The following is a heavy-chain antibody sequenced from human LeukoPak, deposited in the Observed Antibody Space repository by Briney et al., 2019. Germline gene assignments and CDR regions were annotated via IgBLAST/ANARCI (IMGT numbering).Heavy chain of an antibody. CDR2: INHSGST. Sequence: SETLSLTCAVYGGSFSGYYWSWIRQPPGKGLEWVGEINHSGSTNYNPSLKSRVTISVDTSKNQFSLKLSSVTAADTAVYYCARRQRPNYGMDVWGQGTTVTVSS. CDR1: GGSFSGYY. D-gene: IGHD1-1*01. V-gene: IGHV4-34*01. J-gene: IGHJ6*02. CDR3: ARRQRPNYGMDV.